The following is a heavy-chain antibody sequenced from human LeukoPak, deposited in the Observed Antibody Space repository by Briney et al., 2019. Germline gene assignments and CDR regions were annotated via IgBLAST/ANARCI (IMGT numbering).Heavy chain of an antibody. Sequence: SSETLSLTCTVSGGSISSYYWSWIRQPPGKGLEWIGYIYTSGSTNYNPSLKSRVTISVDTSKNQFSLKLSSVTVADTAVYYCARMARAGIFDYWGQGTLVTVSS. CDR2: IYTSGST. D-gene: IGHD3-10*01. V-gene: IGHV4-4*09. CDR3: ARMARAGIFDY. CDR1: GGSISSYY. J-gene: IGHJ4*02.